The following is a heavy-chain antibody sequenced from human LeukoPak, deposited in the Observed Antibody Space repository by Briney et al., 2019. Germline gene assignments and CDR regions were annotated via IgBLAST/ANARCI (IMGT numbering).Heavy chain of an antibody. V-gene: IGHV3-7*01. CDR1: GFTVSGYW. Sequence: GGSLRLSCAASGFTVSGYWMSWVRQAPGKGLEWVANIKQDGSAQNYVDSVKGRLTTSRDNAKNSLFLQMNSLRDEDTALYYCARVSAAGTGFLDLWGRGTLVLVSA. CDR3: ARVSAAGTGFLDL. D-gene: IGHD6-13*01. J-gene: IGHJ2*01. CDR2: IKQDGSAQ.